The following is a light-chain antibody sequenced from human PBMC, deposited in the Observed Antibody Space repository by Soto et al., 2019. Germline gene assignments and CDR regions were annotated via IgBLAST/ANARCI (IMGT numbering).Light chain of an antibody. J-gene: IGKJ5*01. CDR2: DAS. CDR1: QSVWTY. Sequence: EIVLTQSPATLSLYPGERATLSCRASQSVWTYLAWYQQKRGQAPRLLMYDASNRASGVPARFSGSGSGTDLTLTISSLEPEDFAVYYCQQRNNWPRSTFGQGTRLEIK. CDR3: QQRNNWPRST. V-gene: IGKV3-11*01.